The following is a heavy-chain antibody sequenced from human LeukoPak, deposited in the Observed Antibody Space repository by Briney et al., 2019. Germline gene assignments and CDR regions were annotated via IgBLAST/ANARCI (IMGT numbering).Heavy chain of an antibody. V-gene: IGHV3-23*01. CDR1: GFTFSTNA. CDR3: AKDNAGSSWYFYFDY. D-gene: IGHD6-13*01. CDR2: IDGSGTTA. Sequence: GGSLRLSCAASGFTFSTNAMSWVRQAPGKGLEWVPAIDGSGTTAYYADSVKGRFTISRDNSKNTLYLQMNSLRAEDTAVYYCAKDNAGSSWYFYFDYWGQGTLVTVSS. J-gene: IGHJ4*02.